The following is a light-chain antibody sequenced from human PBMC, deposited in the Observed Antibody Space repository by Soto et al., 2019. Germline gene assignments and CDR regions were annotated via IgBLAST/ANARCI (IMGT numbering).Light chain of an antibody. V-gene: IGLV1-47*02. CDR1: SSNIGNNY. CDR2: SNN. CDR3: AAWDDSLSGPV. J-gene: IGLJ1*01. Sequence: SVLTQPPSVSAAPGQKVTISCSGSSSNIGNNYVSWYQQLPGTAPKLLIYSNNQRPSGVPDRFSGSKSGTSASLAISGLRSEDEADYYCAAWDDSLSGPVFGTGTKVTVL.